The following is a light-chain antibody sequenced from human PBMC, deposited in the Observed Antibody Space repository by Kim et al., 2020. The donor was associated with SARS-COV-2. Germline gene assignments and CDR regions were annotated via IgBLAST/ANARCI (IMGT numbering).Light chain of an antibody. J-gene: IGKJ3*01. CDR2: KAS. V-gene: IGKV1-5*03. Sequence: DIQMTQSPSTLSASVGDRVTITCRASQSISSWLAWYQQKPGKAPKLLIYKASSLESGVPSRFSGSGSGTEFTLTISSLQPDDFATYYCQQYNRPFTFGPGTKVHI. CDR1: QSISSW. CDR3: QQYNRPFT.